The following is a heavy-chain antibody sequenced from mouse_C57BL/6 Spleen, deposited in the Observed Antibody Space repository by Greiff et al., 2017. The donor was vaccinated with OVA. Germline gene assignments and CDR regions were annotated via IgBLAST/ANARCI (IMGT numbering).Heavy chain of an antibody. CDR1: GYTFTSYW. Sequence: QVHVKQPGAELVKPGASVKMSCKASGYTFTSYWITWVKQRPGQGLEWIGDIYPGSGSTNYNEKFKSKATLTVDTSSSTAYMQLSSLTSEDSAVYYCARGAGSMVTTWYFDVWGTGTTVTVSS. J-gene: IGHJ1*03. CDR3: ARGAGSMVTTWYFDV. V-gene: IGHV1-55*01. CDR2: IYPGSGST. D-gene: IGHD2-2*01.